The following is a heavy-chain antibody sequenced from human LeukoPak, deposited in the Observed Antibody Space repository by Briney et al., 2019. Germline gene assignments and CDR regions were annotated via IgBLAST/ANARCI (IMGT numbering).Heavy chain of an antibody. D-gene: IGHD1-14*01. J-gene: IGHJ3*02. CDR3: ARDGGEIYPKQPLDI. CDR1: GYTFTSYG. Sequence: GASVKVSCKASGYTFTSYGISWVRQAPGQGLEWMGWISAYNGNTNYAQKLQGRVTMTTDTSTSTAYMEPRSLRSDDTAVYYCARDGGEIYPKQPLDIWGQGTMVTVSS. V-gene: IGHV1-18*01. CDR2: ISAYNGNT.